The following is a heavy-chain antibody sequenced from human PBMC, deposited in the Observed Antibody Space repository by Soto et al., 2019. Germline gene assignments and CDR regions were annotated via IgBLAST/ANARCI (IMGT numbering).Heavy chain of an antibody. CDR1: GFTFSSYA. D-gene: IGHD3-22*01. V-gene: IGHV3-23*01. Sequence: PGGSLRLSCAASGFTFSSYAMSWVRQAPGMGLEWVSVISGSGGTTYYADSVKGRFTISRDNSKNTLYLQMNSLRGEDTALYFCAKRYHHDSGDYYGCLDSWGQGTLVTVSS. CDR3: AKRYHHDSGDYYGCLDS. CDR2: ISGSGGTT. J-gene: IGHJ4*02.